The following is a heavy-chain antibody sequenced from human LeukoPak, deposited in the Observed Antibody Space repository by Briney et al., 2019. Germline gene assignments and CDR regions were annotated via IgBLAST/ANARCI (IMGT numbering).Heavy chain of an antibody. D-gene: IGHD1-14*01. CDR3: AKDYDRTGSQSGYPFDY. Sequence: GGPLRLSCAASGFTFSSYAMSWVRQAPGKGLEWVSTVSGSGGSTYYADSVKGRLTISSDNSKNTLYLQMNSLRAEDTAVYYCAKDYDRTGSQSGYPFDYWGQGTLVTVSS. CDR1: GFTFSSYA. CDR2: VSGSGGST. V-gene: IGHV3-23*01. J-gene: IGHJ4*02.